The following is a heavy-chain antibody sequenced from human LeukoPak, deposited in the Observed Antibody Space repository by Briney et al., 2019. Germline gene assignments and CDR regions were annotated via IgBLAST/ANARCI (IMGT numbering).Heavy chain of an antibody. Sequence: ASVKVSCKASGYTFTSYGISWVRQAPGQGLEWMGWISAYNGNTNYAQKLQGRVTMTTDTSTSTAYMELRSLRSDDTAVYYCVVVVLGWYFDLWGRGALVTVSS. D-gene: IGHD2-15*01. V-gene: IGHV1-18*01. CDR2: ISAYNGNT. CDR1: GYTFTSYG. J-gene: IGHJ2*01. CDR3: VVVVLGWYFDL.